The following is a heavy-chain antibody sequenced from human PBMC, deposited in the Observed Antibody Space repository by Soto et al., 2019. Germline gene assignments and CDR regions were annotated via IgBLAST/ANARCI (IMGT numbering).Heavy chain of an antibody. CDR3: ARDITIFGVVSYYYYYYGMDV. Sequence: ASVKVSCKASGYTFTSYAMHRVRQAPGQRLEWMGWINAGNGNTKYSQKFQGRVTITRDTSASTAYMELSSLRSEDTAVYYCARDITIFGVVSYYYYYYGMDVWGQGTKVTVYS. CDR1: GYTFTSYA. CDR2: INAGNGNT. D-gene: IGHD3-3*01. V-gene: IGHV1-3*01. J-gene: IGHJ6*02.